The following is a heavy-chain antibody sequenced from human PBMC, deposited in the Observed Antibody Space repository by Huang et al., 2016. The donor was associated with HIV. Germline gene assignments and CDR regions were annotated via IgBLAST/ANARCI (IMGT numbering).Heavy chain of an antibody. J-gene: IGHJ4*02. CDR3: AKGWGATTDFDY. CDR1: GVTFSSHA. V-gene: IGHV3-23*01. Sequence: VQLLDSGGGLVQPGGSLRLSCAASGVTFSSHAMNWVRQAPGKGLDWVSSISASGDSPYYADSVKGRFTISRDNSKNTLYLQMNSLRAEDTALYYCAKGWGATTDFDYWGQGTLVTVSS. CDR2: ISASGDSP. D-gene: IGHD4-4*01.